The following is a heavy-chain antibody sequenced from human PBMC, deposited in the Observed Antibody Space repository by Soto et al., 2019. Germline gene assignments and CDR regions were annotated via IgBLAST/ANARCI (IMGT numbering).Heavy chain of an antibody. J-gene: IGHJ6*02. V-gene: IGHV1-3*01. CDR3: ARGKGMEENYYYYGMDI. D-gene: IGHD1-1*01. CDR2: INGGTGQT. CDR1: GYTFSTYA. Sequence: ASVKFSCKASGYTFSTYAMHWVRQAPGQSLEWMGWINGGTGQTRYSQRFQDRVTITRDTSAKTTYMDLTSLRSEDTAVYYCARGKGMEENYYYYGMDICGQGTTVTVSS.